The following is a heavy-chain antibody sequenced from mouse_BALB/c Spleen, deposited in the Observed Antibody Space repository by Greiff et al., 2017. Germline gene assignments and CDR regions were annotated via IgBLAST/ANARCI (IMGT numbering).Heavy chain of an antibody. CDR3: ARDLYYGSSHSWFAY. D-gene: IGHD1-1*01. CDR1: GFSLTSYG. Sequence: VAPSQSLSITCTVSGFSLTSYGVHWVRQPPGKGLEWLGVIWAGGSTNYNSALMSRLSISKDNSKSQVFLKMNSLQTDDTAMYYCARDLYYGSSHSWFAYWGQGTLVTVSA. V-gene: IGHV2-9*02. CDR2: IWAGGST. J-gene: IGHJ3*01.